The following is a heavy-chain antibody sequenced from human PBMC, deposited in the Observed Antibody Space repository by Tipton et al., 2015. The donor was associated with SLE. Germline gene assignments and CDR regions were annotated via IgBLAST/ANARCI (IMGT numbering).Heavy chain of an antibody. V-gene: IGHV4-61*02. D-gene: IGHD6-6*01. CDR2: IYTTGSP. CDR3: ARGHSSSSVWFDP. Sequence: TLSLTCTVSGVSISSGSYYWNWVRQPAGKGLEWIGRIYTTGSPYYNPSLESRVVMSIDTSKSQFSLKLSSVTAADTAVYYCARGHSSSSVWFDPWGQGTLVTVSS. CDR1: GVSISSGSYY. J-gene: IGHJ5*02.